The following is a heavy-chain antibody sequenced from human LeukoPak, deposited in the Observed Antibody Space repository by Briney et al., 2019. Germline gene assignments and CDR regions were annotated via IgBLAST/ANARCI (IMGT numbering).Heavy chain of an antibody. J-gene: IGHJ4*02. CDR3: AKDHGYCSGGSCYSDFDY. V-gene: IGHV3-23*01. D-gene: IGHD2-15*01. CDR1: GFTFSSYA. Sequence: PGGSLRLSCAASGFTFSSYAMSWVRQAPGKGLEWVSAIRGSGGSTYYADSVKGRFTISRDNSKNTLYLQMNSLRAEDTAVYYCAKDHGYCSGGSCYSDFDYWGQGTLVTVSS. CDR2: IRGSGGST.